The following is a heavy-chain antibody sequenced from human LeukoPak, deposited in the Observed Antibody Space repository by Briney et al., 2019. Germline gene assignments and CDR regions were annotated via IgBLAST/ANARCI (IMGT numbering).Heavy chain of an antibody. J-gene: IGHJ5*02. CDR2: IYYSGST. V-gene: IGHV4-59*01. CDR1: GGSISSYY. CDR3: ARHGTTGTNLNWFDP. Sequence: SETLSPTCTVSGGSISSYYWSWLRQPPGKGLEWIGYIYYSGSTNYNPSLKSRVTISVDTSKNQFSLKVSSVTAADTAVYYCARHGTTGTNLNWFDPWGQGTLVTVSS. D-gene: IGHD1-1*01.